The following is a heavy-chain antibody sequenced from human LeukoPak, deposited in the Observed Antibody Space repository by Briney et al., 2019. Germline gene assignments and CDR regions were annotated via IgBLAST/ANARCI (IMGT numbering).Heavy chain of an antibody. CDR2: ISSSSSYI. D-gene: IGHD3-10*01. Sequence: PGGSLRLSCAASGFTFSSYSMNWVRQAPGKGLEWVSSISSSSSYIYYADSAKGRFTISRDNAKNSLYLQMNSLRAEDTAVYYCARDRGTRFGYYYMDVWGKGTTVTVSS. CDR1: GFTFSSYS. V-gene: IGHV3-21*01. CDR3: ARDRGTRFGYYYMDV. J-gene: IGHJ6*03.